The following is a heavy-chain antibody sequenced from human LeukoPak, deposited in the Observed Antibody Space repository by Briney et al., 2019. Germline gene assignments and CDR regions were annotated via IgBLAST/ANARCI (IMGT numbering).Heavy chain of an antibody. CDR3: ARAAYYDFWSGYYAAADYYYYMDV. CDR2: INTDGSST. D-gene: IGHD3-3*01. Sequence: PGGSLRLSCAASGFTFSSYWMHWVRHAPGKGLVWVSRINTDGSSTSYADSVKGRFTISRDNAKNTLYLQMNSLRAEDTAVYYCARAAYYDFWSGYYAAADYYYYMDVWGKGTTVTVSS. V-gene: IGHV3-74*01. CDR1: GFTFSSYW. J-gene: IGHJ6*03.